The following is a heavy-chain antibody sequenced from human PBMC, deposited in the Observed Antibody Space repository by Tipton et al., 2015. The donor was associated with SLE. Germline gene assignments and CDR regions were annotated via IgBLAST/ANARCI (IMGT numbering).Heavy chain of an antibody. D-gene: IGHD3-10*01. J-gene: IGHJ4*02. CDR2: IYYSGST. V-gene: IGHV4-31*03. CDR1: GGSVSSSSKY. CDR3: ARLLWFGEGDY. Sequence: TLSLTCTVSGGSVSSSSKYWAWIRQPPGKGLEWIGYIYYSGSTYYNPSLKSRVTISVDTSKNQFSLKLSSVTAADTAVYYCARLLWFGEGDYWGQGTLVTVSS.